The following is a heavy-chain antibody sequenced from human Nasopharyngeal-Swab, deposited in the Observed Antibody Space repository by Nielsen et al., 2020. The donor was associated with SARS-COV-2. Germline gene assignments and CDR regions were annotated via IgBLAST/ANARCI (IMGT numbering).Heavy chain of an antibody. CDR3: VKDRGAHSVVVVAAS. J-gene: IGHJ4*02. Sequence: GESLKISCSASGFTFSSYTMHWVRQAPGKGLEHVPAISSNGGSTYYADSVKGRFTISRDNSKNTLNLQMSSLRAEDTAVYYCVKDRGAHSVVVVAASWGQGTLVTVSS. V-gene: IGHV3-64D*06. CDR2: ISSNGGST. CDR1: GFTFSSYT. D-gene: IGHD2-15*01.